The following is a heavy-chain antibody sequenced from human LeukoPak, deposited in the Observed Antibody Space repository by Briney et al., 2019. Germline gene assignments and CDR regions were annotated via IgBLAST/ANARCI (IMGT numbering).Heavy chain of an antibody. CDR1: GGSISNYY. Sequence: SETLSLTCTVSGGSISNYYWSWIRRPPGKGLEWIGYIHYSGSTNYNTSLKSRVTIAVDTSKNQFSLKLTSVTAADTAVYFCARSPSHPNWFDPWGQGTLVTVSS. CDR3: ARSPSHPNWFDP. J-gene: IGHJ5*02. CDR2: IHYSGST. V-gene: IGHV4-59*01.